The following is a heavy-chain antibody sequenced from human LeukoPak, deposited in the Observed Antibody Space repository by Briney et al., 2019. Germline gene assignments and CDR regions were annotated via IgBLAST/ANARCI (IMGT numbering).Heavy chain of an antibody. CDR1: GFTFSTYW. CDR3: ARETSQKGAHYMDV. V-gene: IGHV3-7*03. D-gene: IGHD3-16*01. CDR2: IKSDGSEK. Sequence: PGGSLRLSCAASGFTFSTYWMSWVRQAPGKGLEWVANIKSDGSEKYYGDSVKGRFTISRDNAKNSLYLQVNSLRAEDTAVYYCARETSQKGAHYMDVWGKGTTVTISS. J-gene: IGHJ6*03.